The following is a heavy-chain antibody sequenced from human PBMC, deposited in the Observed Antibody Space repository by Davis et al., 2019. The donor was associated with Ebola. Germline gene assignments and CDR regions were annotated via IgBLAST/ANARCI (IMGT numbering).Heavy chain of an antibody. J-gene: IGHJ5*02. CDR2: INPHNGNT. CDR3: ARAIAAPNWFDP. V-gene: IGHV1-18*04. D-gene: IGHD6-13*01. CDR1: GYTFTSYG. Sequence: ASVKVSCKASGYTFTSYGITWVRQAPGQGLEWMGWINPHNGNTNYAQNVQGRVTMTTDTSTSTAYMEVGSLRSDDTAVYYCARAIAAPNWFDPWGQGTLVTVSS.